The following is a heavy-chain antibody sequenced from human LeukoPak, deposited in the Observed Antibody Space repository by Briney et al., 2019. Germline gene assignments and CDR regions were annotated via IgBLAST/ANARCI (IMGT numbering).Heavy chain of an antibody. CDR1: GFTFSSAS. CDR3: ARDSSSSYFDY. CDR2: ISSSSSYI. V-gene: IGHV3-21*01. J-gene: IGHJ4*02. Sequence: PGGSLRLSCAASGFTFSSASTNRVRQAPGKGLEWVSSISSSSSYIYYADSVKGRFTISRDNAKNSLYLQMNSLRAEDTAVYYCARDSSSSYFDYWGQGTLVTVSS. D-gene: IGHD6-6*01.